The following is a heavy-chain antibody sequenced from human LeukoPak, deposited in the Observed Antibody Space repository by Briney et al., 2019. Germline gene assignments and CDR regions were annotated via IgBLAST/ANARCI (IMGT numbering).Heavy chain of an antibody. CDR2: ISAYNGNT. D-gene: IGHD1-26*01. V-gene: IGHV1-18*01. CDR1: GYTFTSYG. CDR3: ARDGREMNRSLFDP. Sequence: GASVMVSCKASGYTFTSYGISWVRQAPGQGLEWMGWISAYNGNTNYAQKLQGRVTMTTDTSKSTAYMELRSLRSDDTAVYYCARDGREMNRSLFDPWGQGTLVTVSS. J-gene: IGHJ5*02.